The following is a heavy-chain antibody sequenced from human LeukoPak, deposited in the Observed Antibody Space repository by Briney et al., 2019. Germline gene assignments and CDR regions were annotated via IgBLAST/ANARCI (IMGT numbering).Heavy chain of an antibody. J-gene: IGHJ4*02. D-gene: IGHD1-26*01. CDR3: ARYIVGATAFDY. CDR1: GYTFTGYY. V-gene: IGHV1-2*02. CDR2: INPNSGGT. Sequence: EASVKVSSKASGYTFTGYYMHWVRQAPGRGLEWMGWINPNSGGTNYAQKFQGRVTMTRDTSISTAYMELSRLRSDDTAVYYCARYIVGATAFDYWGQGTLVTVSS.